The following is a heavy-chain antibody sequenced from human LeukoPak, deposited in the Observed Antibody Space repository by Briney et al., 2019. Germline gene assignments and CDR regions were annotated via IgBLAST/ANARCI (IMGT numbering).Heavy chain of an antibody. Sequence: PGRSLRLSCAVSGFTFDDYAMHWVRQAPGKGLEWVSGISWNSDSAGYVDSVKGRFTISRDNAKNSLYLQMNSLRTEDTALYYCAKDLGAGEPYYYGMDVWGQGTTVTVSS. J-gene: IGHJ6*02. CDR1: GFTFDDYA. V-gene: IGHV3-9*01. CDR2: ISWNSDSA. CDR3: AKDLGAGEPYYYGMDV. D-gene: IGHD1-14*01.